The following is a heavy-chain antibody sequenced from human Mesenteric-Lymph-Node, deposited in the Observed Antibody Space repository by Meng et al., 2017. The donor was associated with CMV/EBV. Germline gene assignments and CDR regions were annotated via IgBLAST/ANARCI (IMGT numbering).Heavy chain of an antibody. D-gene: IGHD3-22*01. Sequence: SGDSILSGYAWRWIRHPPGKGLELIGSVYHSGSTSYNPSLKSRVTISVDRPKNQFSLKLTSVNAADTAVYYCARMNYYDSSGYYFDYWGQGTLVTSPQ. CDR2: VYHSGST. V-gene: IGHV4-30-2*01. J-gene: IGHJ4*02. CDR1: GDSILSGYA. CDR3: ARMNYYDSSGYYFDY.